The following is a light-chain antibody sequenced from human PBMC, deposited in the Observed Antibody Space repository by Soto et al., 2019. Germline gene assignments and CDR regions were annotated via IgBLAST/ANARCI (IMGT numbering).Light chain of an antibody. CDR2: GTS. CDR1: QSVSST. V-gene: IGKV3-15*01. CDR3: QQYHRWPLT. J-gene: IGKJ4*01. Sequence: EIVMTQSPAILSVSPGERATLSCRASQSVSSTLAWYQQKPGQAPRLLIYGTSTRATGFPARFSGSGSGTEFTLTISSLQSEDSAVYYCQQYHRWPLTFGGGTKVEIK.